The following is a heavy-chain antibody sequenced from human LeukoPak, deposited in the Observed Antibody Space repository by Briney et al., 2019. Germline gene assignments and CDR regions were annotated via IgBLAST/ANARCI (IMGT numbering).Heavy chain of an antibody. V-gene: IGHV4-30-2*01. Sequence: SQTLSLTCAVSGGSISSGGYSWSWIRQPPGKGLEWIGYIYHSGSTYYNPSLKSRVTISVDTSKNQFSLKLSSVTAADTAVYYCARGNVAAAGHDAFDIWGQGTMVTVSS. D-gene: IGHD6-13*01. CDR1: GGSISSGGYS. CDR3: ARGNVAAAGHDAFDI. J-gene: IGHJ3*02. CDR2: IYHSGST.